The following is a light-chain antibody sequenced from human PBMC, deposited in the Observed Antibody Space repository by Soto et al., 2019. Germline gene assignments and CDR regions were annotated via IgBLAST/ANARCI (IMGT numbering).Light chain of an antibody. V-gene: IGLV2-14*03. J-gene: IGLJ1*01. Sequence: QSALTQPASVSGSPGQSITISCTGTSSDVGAYNYVSWYQQHPGIPPNLFIYGVRNRPSGVSNRFSGSKSGNTASLTISGLQAEDEADYYCTSYTTSTTLVFGTGTKLTVL. CDR3: TSYTTSTTLV. CDR1: SSDVGAYNY. CDR2: GVR.